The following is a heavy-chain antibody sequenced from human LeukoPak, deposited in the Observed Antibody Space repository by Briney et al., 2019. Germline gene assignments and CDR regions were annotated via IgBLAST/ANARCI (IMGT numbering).Heavy chain of an antibody. CDR1: GFTFSSYA. D-gene: IGHD1-26*01. CDR2: ISYDGSNK. V-gene: IGHV3-30*04. Sequence: GGSLRLSCAASGFTFSSYAMHWVRQAPGKGLEWVAVISYDGSNKYYADSVKGRFTISRDNSKNTLYLQMNSLRAEDTAVYYCARDLGLDYWGQGTLVTVSS. CDR3: ARDLGLDY. J-gene: IGHJ4*02.